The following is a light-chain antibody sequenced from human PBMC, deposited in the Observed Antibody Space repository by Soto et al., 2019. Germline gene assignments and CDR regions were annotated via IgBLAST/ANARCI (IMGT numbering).Light chain of an antibody. V-gene: IGLV1-44*01. CDR3: AALDDSLNGLV. J-gene: IGLJ2*01. Sequence: QAVVTQQPSASGTPGQRVTISCSGSSSNIGSNTVNWYQQLPGTAPKLLIYSNNQRPSGVPDRFSGSKSGTSASLAISGLQSEDEADYYCAALDDSLNGLVFGGGTKLTVL. CDR2: SNN. CDR1: SSNIGSNT.